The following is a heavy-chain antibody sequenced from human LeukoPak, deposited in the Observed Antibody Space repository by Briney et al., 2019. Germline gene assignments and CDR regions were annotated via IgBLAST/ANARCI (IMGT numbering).Heavy chain of an antibody. CDR2: IYNSGSP. CDR1: GGTISSHN. Sequence: PSETLSRTCTVSGGTISSHNWNWIRQPPGKGLEWIGDIYNSGSPNYNPSLKSRVTISVDTSKNQFSLKLSSAPAADTAEYYCARVDSSGYYTFFDYWGQGTLVTVSS. CDR3: ARVDSSGYYTFFDY. J-gene: IGHJ4*02. V-gene: IGHV4-59*11. D-gene: IGHD3-22*01.